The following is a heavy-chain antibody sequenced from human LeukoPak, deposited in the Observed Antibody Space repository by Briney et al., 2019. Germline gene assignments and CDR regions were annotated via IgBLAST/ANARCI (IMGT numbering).Heavy chain of an antibody. CDR3: ASGYSYGYSV. Sequence: PGGSLRLSCAASGFTFSSYSMNWVRQAPRKGLEWVSSISSSSSYIYYADSVEGRFTISRDNAKNSLYLQMNSLRAEDTAVYYCASGYSYGYSVWGQGTLVTVSS. D-gene: IGHD5-18*01. CDR1: GFTFSSYS. V-gene: IGHV3-21*01. CDR2: ISSSSSYI. J-gene: IGHJ4*02.